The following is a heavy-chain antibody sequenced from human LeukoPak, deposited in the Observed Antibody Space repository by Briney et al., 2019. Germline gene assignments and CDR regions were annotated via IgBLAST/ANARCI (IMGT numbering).Heavy chain of an antibody. D-gene: IGHD3-3*01. CDR2: INPNSGGT. Sequence: GASVKVSCKSSGYPFTDYYVHWVRQAPGQGLEGMGWINPNSGGTKYAQKFQGRVTLTRDTSISTAYMELSRLRCDDTAVYYCARSYDFWSGPPFDPWGQGTLVTVSS. J-gene: IGHJ5*02. V-gene: IGHV1-2*02. CDR3: ARSYDFWSGPPFDP. CDR1: GYPFTDYY.